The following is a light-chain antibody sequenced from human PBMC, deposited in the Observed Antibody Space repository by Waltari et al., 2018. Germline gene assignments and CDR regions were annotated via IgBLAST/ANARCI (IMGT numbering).Light chain of an antibody. CDR3: QQLDTYPRT. CDR1: QGISNF. CDR2: AAS. V-gene: IGKV1-9*01. J-gene: IGKJ1*01. Sequence: IQLTQSPSTLSASVGDRVTITCRASQGISNFLACYQQKPGKAPEVLIFAASTLRTGVPSRFSGRGSGTDFTLTISSLQPEDFATYFCQQLDTYPRTFGQGTKVEIK.